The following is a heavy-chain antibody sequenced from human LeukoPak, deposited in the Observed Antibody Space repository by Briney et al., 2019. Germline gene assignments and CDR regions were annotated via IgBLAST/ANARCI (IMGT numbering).Heavy chain of an antibody. Sequence: SVKVSCKASGGTFSIYAISWVRQAPGQGLEWMGGIIPIFGTANYAQKFQGRVTITADESTSTAYMELSSLRSEDTAVYYCARDKRIYYYYYGMDVWGQGTTVTVFS. V-gene: IGHV1-69*13. CDR3: ARDKRIYYYYYGMDV. J-gene: IGHJ6*02. CDR1: GGTFSIYA. CDR2: IIPIFGTA. D-gene: IGHD1-1*01.